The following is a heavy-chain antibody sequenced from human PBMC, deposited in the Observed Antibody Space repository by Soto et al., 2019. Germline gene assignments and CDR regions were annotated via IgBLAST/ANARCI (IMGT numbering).Heavy chain of an antibody. CDR1: GGSISSYY. D-gene: IGHD3-16*01. V-gene: IGHV4-59*01. Sequence: QVQLQESGPGLVKPSETLSLTCTVSGGSISSYYWSWIRQPPGKGLEWIGYIYYTGSTNYNTSLKSRVTISVDTSKNQFSLKLSSVTAADTAVYYCARAWGEAFDFWGQGTLVTVSS. J-gene: IGHJ4*02. CDR2: IYYTGST. CDR3: ARAWGEAFDF.